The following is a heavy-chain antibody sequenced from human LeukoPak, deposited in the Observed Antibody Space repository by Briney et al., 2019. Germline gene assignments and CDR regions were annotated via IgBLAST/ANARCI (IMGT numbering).Heavy chain of an antibody. J-gene: IGHJ5*02. CDR1: GDSVSSNSAA. V-gene: IGHV6-1*01. CDR2: TYYRPKWYN. Sequence: SQTLSLTCAISGDSVSSNSAAWNWNRQSPSRGLEWLGRTYYRPKWYNDYAVSVESRITINPDISKNQFSLQLNSVTPEDTAVYYCARDVRRVVGAWGQGTLVTVSS. CDR3: ARDVRRVVGA. D-gene: IGHD2-15*01.